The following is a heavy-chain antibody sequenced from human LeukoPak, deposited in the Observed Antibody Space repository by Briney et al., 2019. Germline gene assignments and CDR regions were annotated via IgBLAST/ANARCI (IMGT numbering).Heavy chain of an antibody. D-gene: IGHD2-2*01. V-gene: IGHV3-30*02. CDR2: IRYDGSNK. J-gene: IGHJ4*02. Sequence: GGSLRLSCAASGFTFSSYGMHWVRQAPGKGLEWVAFIRYDGSNKYYADSVKGRFTISRDNSKNTLYLQMNSLRAEDTAVYYCAKDIEDIVVVPAAGFDYWGQGTLVTVSS. CDR3: AKDIEDIVVVPAAGFDY. CDR1: GFTFSSYG.